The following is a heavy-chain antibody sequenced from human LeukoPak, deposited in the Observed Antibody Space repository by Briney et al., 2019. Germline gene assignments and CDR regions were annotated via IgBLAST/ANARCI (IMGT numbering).Heavy chain of an antibody. J-gene: IGHJ5*02. V-gene: IGHV1-69*05. CDR3: AREYGYNWNYGGGGWFDP. D-gene: IGHD1-7*01. CDR2: IIPIFGTA. Sequence: SVKVACKATVGTFSSYAISWVRQAAGQGLEWMGRIIPIFGTANYAQKFQGRVTITTDESTSTAYMELSSLRSEDTAVYYCAREYGYNWNYGGGGWFDPWGQGTLVTVP. CDR1: VGTFSSYA.